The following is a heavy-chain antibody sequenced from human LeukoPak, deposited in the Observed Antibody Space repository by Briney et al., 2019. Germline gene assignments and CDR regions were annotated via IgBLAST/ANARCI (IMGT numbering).Heavy chain of an antibody. CDR1: GFTSSSYG. Sequence: GGSLRLSCAASGFTSSSYGIHWVRQAPGKGLEWVAVIWHDGSYKYYADSVKGRFTISLDNSNNMLFLEMNSLRAEDTAVYYCARESTGSYSGIDYWGQGTPVTVS. CDR2: IWHDGSYK. J-gene: IGHJ4*02. D-gene: IGHD1-26*01. V-gene: IGHV3-33*01. CDR3: ARESTGSYSGIDY.